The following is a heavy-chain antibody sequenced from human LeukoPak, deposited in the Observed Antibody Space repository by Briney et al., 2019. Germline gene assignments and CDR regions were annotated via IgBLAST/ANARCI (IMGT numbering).Heavy chain of an antibody. J-gene: IGHJ4*02. V-gene: IGHV1-69*05. CDR3: ARESVITIFGVVIFRPLFDY. Sequence: SVKVSCKASGGTFSSYAISWVRQAPGQGLEWMGGIIPIVGTANYAQKFQGRVTITTDESTSTVYMELSSLRSEDTAVYYCARESVITIFGVVIFRPLFDYWGQGTLVTVSS. D-gene: IGHD3-3*01. CDR1: GGTFSSYA. CDR2: IIPIVGTA.